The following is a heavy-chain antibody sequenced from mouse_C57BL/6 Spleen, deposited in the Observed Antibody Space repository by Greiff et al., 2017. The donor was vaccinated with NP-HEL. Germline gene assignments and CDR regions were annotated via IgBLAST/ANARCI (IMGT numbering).Heavy chain of an antibody. CDR3: ARDRRQLRDYFDY. CDR2: ISDGGSYT. J-gene: IGHJ2*01. V-gene: IGHV5-4*01. CDR1: GFTFSSYA. D-gene: IGHD3-2*02. Sequence: EVKLMESGGGLVKPGGSLKLSCAASGFTFSSYAMSWVRQTPEKRLEWVATISDGGSYTYYPDNVKGRFTISRDNAKNNLYLQMSHLKSEDTAMYYCARDRRQLRDYFDYWGQGTTLSLL.